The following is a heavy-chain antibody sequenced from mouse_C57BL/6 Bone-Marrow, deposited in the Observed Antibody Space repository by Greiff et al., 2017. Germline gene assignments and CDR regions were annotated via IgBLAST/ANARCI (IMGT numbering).Heavy chain of an antibody. CDR1: GYTFTSYV. D-gene: IGHD1-1*01. CDR2: IYPYNDGT. V-gene: IGHV1-14*01. Sequence: VQLQQSGPELVKPGASVKMSCKASGYTFTSYVMHWVKQKPGQGLEWIGYIYPYNDGTKYNEKFKGKATLTSDKSSSTAYMELSSLTSGDSAVYYCARGGCYDGSSYCYGYFDVWCTGTTVTVSS. J-gene: IGHJ1*03. CDR3: ARGGCYDGSSYCYGYFDV.